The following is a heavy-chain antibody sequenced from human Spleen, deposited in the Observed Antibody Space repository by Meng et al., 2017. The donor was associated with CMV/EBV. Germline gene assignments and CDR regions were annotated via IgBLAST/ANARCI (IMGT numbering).Heavy chain of an antibody. Sequence: GESLKISCAASGFTFSSYDMHWVRQATGKGLEWVSAIGTAGDTYYPGSVKGRFTISRENAKNSLYLQMNSLRAGDTAVYYCARASGSYYAGGYYYYYGMDVWGQGTTVTVS. D-gene: IGHD1-26*01. V-gene: IGHV3-13*01. CDR2: IGTAGDT. J-gene: IGHJ6*02. CDR1: GFTFSSYD. CDR3: ARASGSYYAGGYYYYYGMDV.